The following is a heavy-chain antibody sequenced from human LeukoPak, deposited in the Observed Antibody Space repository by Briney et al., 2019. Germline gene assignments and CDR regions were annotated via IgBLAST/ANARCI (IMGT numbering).Heavy chain of an antibody. D-gene: IGHD3-10*02. Sequence: PGGSLRLSCAASAFTFSSYWMHWVRQAPGKGLEWVSSISSSSSYIYYADSVKGRFTISRDNAKNSLYLQMNSLRAEDTAVYYCASPENITLFGEDVWGQGTTVTVSS. CDR1: AFTFSSYW. CDR2: ISSSSSYI. CDR3: ASPENITLFGEDV. J-gene: IGHJ6*02. V-gene: IGHV3-21*01.